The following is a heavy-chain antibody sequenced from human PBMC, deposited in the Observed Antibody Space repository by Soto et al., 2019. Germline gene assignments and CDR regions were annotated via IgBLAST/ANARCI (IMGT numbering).Heavy chain of an antibody. Sequence: SETLSLTCTVSGGSLSSGDYYWSWIRPPPGQGLEWIGYIYYSGSTFCNPSLKTRVTISLDTSKIQFSLKLSSVTAADTAVYYCGREGGYNWFDPWGQGTLVTVSS. CDR2: IYYSGST. CDR1: GGSLSSGDYY. V-gene: IGHV4-30-4*01. CDR3: GREGGYNWFDP. D-gene: IGHD3-16*01. J-gene: IGHJ5*02.